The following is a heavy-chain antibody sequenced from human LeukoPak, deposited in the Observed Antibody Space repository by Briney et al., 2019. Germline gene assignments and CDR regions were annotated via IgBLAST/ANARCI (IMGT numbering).Heavy chain of an antibody. CDR1: GFTFSSYS. V-gene: IGHV3-21*04. Sequence: GGSLRLSCAASGFTFSSYSMNWVRQAPGKGLEWVSSISSSSSYIYYADSVKGRFTISRDNSKNTLYLLMTSLRVEDTAVYYCANRIVGDKHFDYWGQGTLVTVSS. J-gene: IGHJ4*02. CDR2: ISSSSSYI. CDR3: ANRIVGDKHFDY. D-gene: IGHD1-26*01.